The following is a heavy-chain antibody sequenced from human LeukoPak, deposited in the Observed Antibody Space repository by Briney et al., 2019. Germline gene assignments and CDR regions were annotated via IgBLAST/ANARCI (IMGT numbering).Heavy chain of an antibody. CDR3: ARLVGLSTTASY. D-gene: IGHD5/OR15-5a*01. CDR2: INPTSGGT. J-gene: IGHJ4*02. V-gene: IGHV1-2*02. Sequence: ASAKVSCKVSGYTFIGYYLHWVRQAPGQGLEWMGWINPTSGGTNYAQKFQDRVTMTRDTSINTAYMELSRLTSDDTAVYYCARLVGLSTTASYWGQGTLVIVSS. CDR1: GYTFIGYY.